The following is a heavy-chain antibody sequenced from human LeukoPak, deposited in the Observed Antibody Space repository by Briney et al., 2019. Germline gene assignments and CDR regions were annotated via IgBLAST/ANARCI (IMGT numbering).Heavy chain of an antibody. J-gene: IGHJ4*02. CDR1: GFTFSNYA. CDR2: ITGSGGNT. V-gene: IGHV3-23*01. CDR3: AKWGDYDVLTGYYVSDY. D-gene: IGHD3-9*01. Sequence: GGSLRLSCAASGFTFSNYAMSWVRQAPGRGVDWVSAITGSGGNTYYADSVKGRFTISRDNSKNTLYLQMNSLRAEDTAVYYCAKWGDYDVLTGYYVSDYWGQGALVTVSS.